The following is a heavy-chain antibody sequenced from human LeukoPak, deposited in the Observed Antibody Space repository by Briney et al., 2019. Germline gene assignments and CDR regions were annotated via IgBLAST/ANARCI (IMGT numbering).Heavy chain of an antibody. V-gene: IGHV3-30*18. J-gene: IGHJ4*02. CDR2: ISYDGSNK. D-gene: IGHD1-26*01. CDR1: GFTFSSYG. CDR3: AKIVGSGDY. Sequence: GGSLRLSCAASGFTFSSYGMHWVRQAPGKGLEWVAVISYDGSNKYYADSVKGRFTISRDNSKNTLYLQMNSLRGEDTAMYYCAKIVGSGDYWGQGTLVTVSS.